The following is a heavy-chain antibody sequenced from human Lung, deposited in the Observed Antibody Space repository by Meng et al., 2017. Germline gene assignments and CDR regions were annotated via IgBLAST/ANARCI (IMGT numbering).Heavy chain of an antibody. CDR2: INPKSGDT. CDR3: ARDEDISAAGKLFGDY. CDR1: GYTFPDYW. Sequence: APRVKSGAGVKKPGPPVTLSPQVLGYTFPDYWLHCVRRAPGQGLEWMGRINPKSGDTHYAQRFQGRVTMTGDTSISTAYMELSGLRSDDTAMYYCARDEDISAAGKLFGDYWGQGTLVTVSS. J-gene: IGHJ4*02. V-gene: IGHV1-2*06. D-gene: IGHD6-13*01.